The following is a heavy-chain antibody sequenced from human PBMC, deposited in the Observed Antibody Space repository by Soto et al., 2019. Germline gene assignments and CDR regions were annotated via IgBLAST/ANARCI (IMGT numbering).Heavy chain of an antibody. Sequence: QVQLVESGGGVVQPGRSLRLSCAASGFTISSYGMHWVRQAPGKGLEWVAVISYDGSNKYYADSVKGRFTISRDNSKNTLYMQMNSLRAEDTAVYYCAKDHGITMVRGLDYWGQGTLVTVSS. CDR1: GFTISSYG. J-gene: IGHJ4*02. V-gene: IGHV3-30*18. CDR3: AKDHGITMVRGLDY. D-gene: IGHD3-10*01. CDR2: ISYDGSNK.